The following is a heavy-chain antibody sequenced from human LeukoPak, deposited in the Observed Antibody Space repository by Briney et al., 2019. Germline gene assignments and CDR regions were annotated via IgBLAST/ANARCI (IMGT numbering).Heavy chain of an antibody. D-gene: IGHD1-7*01. V-gene: IGHV1-2*02. CDR3: AREPEPLVELPLDF. CDR2: INPNSGVT. Sequence: ASVKVSCKASGYTFTGYYMHWVRQAPGQGLEWMGWINPNSGVTNYAQKFQGRVTMTRDTSIGTAYMELSRLRSDDTAVYYCAREPEPLVELPLDFWGQGTLVTVSS. J-gene: IGHJ4*02. CDR1: GYTFTGYY.